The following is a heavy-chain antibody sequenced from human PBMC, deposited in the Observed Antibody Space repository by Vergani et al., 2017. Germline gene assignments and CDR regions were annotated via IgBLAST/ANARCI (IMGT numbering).Heavy chain of an antibody. CDR2: ISSSGSTI. Sequence: VQLVESGGGLVKPGGSLRLSCAASGFTFSSYEMNWVRQAPGKGLEWVSYISSSGSTIYYADSVKGRFTISRDNAKNSLYLQMNSLRAEDTAVYYCARDRAAAGNYYGMDVWGQGTTVTVSS. D-gene: IGHD6-13*01. V-gene: IGHV3-48*03. CDR3: ARDRAAAGNYYGMDV. CDR1: GFTFSSYE. J-gene: IGHJ6*02.